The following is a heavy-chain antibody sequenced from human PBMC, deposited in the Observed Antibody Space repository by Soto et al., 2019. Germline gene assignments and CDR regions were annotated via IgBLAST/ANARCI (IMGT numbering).Heavy chain of an antibody. D-gene: IGHD3-10*01. Sequence: SETLSLTCAVYGGSFSCYDWSWIRQPPGKGLEWIGEINHSGSTNYNPSLKSRVTISVDTSKNQFSLKLSSVTAADTAVYYCARRAKLWFGELLRRDYGMDVWGQGTTGTVSS. CDR2: INHSGST. CDR1: GGSFSCYD. V-gene: IGHV4-34*01. J-gene: IGHJ6*02. CDR3: ARRAKLWFGELLRRDYGMDV.